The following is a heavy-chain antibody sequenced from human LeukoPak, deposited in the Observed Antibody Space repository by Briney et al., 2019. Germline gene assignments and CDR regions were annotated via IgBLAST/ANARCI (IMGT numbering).Heavy chain of an antibody. CDR2: ISNSGGRT. J-gene: IGHJ4*02. V-gene: IGHV3-23*01. D-gene: IGHD3-9*01. CDR3: AKDETSPLRYFDWLLSGHDY. CDR1: GFTFSSYA. Sequence: GGSLRLSCAASGFTFSSYAMSWVRQAPGKGLEWVSSISNSGGRTFYTDSVKGRFTISRDNSKITLYLQMNSLRAEDTAVYYCAKDETSPLRYFDWLLSGHDYWGQGTLVTVSS.